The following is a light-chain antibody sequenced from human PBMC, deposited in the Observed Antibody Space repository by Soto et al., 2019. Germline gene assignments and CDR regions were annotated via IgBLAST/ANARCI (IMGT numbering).Light chain of an antibody. CDR3: GADHGSGSNFVVV. Sequence: QLVLTQPPSASASLGASVTLTCTLSSGYSNYKVDWYQQRPGKGPRFVMRVGTGGIVGSKGDGIPDRFSVLGSGLNRYLTITYIQEEDESAYRCGADHGSGSNFVVVFGVGTKLTVL. CDR1: SGYSNYK. CDR2: VGTGGIVG. J-gene: IGLJ2*01. V-gene: IGLV9-49*01.